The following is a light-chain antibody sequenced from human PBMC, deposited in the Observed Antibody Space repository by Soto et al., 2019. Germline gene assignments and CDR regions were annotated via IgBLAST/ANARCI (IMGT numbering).Light chain of an antibody. CDR2: WAS. CDR1: QSVFSRFRYKNY. J-gene: IGKJ1*01. V-gene: IGKV4-1*01. CDR3: QQYYTTPTWT. Sequence: DIVMTQSPDSLTLSLGERATINCKSSQSVFSRFRYKNYLGWFQQKPGQTPRLLIYWASTRESGVSDRFSGSGSGTDFTLTIDSLQAEDVAVYYCQQYYTTPTWTFGQGTKVEV.